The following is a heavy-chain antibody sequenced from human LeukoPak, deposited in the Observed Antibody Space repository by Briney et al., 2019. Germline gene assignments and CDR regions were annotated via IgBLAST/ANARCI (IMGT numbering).Heavy chain of an antibody. CDR1: GYTFTSYY. CDR2: INPSGGST. Sequence: GASVKVSCKASGYTFTSYYMHWVRQAPGQGLEWMGIINPSGGSTSYAQKFQGRVTMTRNTSISTAYMELSSLRSEDTAVYYCARGRIAAAGTDYWGQGTLVTVSS. D-gene: IGHD6-13*01. V-gene: IGHV1-46*01. J-gene: IGHJ4*02. CDR3: ARGRIAAAGTDY.